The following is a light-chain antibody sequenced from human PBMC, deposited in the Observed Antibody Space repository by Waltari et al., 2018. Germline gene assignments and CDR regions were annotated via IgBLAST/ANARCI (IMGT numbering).Light chain of an antibody. CDR3: ATWDDSLSGRV. V-gene: IGLV1-44*01. CDR2: ANY. Sequence: QSVLSQPPSTSGTPGQTVTLSRSGSTSTSGTNSVTWYQLLPGTAPKTVIFANYHRPSGVPDRFSASKSGTSASLVISGLQSEDEADYFCATWDDSLSGRVFGGGTKVTVL. CDR1: TSTSGTNS. J-gene: IGLJ3*02.